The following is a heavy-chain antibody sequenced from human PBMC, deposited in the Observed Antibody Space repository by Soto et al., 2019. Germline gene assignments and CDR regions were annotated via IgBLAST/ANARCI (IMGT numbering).Heavy chain of an antibody. Sequence: SVKVSCRASGGTFSRYAISWVRQAPGQGLEWMGGIIPIFGTANYAQKFQGRVTITADKSTSTAYMELSSLRSEDTAVYYCARDRGPAATATSYYYGMAVCGEGPMATV. CDR3: ARDRGPAATATSYYYGMAV. D-gene: IGHD2-15*01. CDR2: IIPIFGTA. V-gene: IGHV1-69*06. CDR1: GGTFSRYA. J-gene: IGHJ6*02.